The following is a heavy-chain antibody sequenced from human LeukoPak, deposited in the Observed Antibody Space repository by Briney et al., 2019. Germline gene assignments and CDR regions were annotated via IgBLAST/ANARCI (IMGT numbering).Heavy chain of an antibody. D-gene: IGHD6-19*01. J-gene: IGHJ4*02. CDR3: AKGRYSSGWYYFDY. CDR2: ISWNSGSI. Sequence: GRSLRLSCAAPGFTFDDYAMHWVRQAPGKGLEWVPGISWNSGSIGYADSVEGRFTISRDNAKNSLYLQMNSLRAEDTALYYCAKGRYSSGWYYFDYWGQGTLVTVSS. V-gene: IGHV3-9*01. CDR1: GFTFDDYA.